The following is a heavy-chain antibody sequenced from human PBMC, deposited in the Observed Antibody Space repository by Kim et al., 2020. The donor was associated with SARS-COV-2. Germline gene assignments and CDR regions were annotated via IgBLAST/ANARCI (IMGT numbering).Heavy chain of an antibody. Sequence: GGSLRLSCAASGFTFDDYAMHWVRQAPGKGLEWVSGISWNSGSIGYADSVKGRFTISRDNAKNSLYLQMNSLRAEDTALYYCARALWFGEEGRWGQGTLVTVSS. CDR1: GFTFDDYA. D-gene: IGHD3-10*01. V-gene: IGHV3-9*01. J-gene: IGHJ4*02. CDR3: ARALWFGEEGR. CDR2: ISWNSGSI.